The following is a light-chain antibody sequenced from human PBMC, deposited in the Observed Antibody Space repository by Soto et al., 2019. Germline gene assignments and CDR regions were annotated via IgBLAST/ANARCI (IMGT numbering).Light chain of an antibody. Sequence: EIVLTQSPGTLSLSPGEISTLSCSASQSVSNNYLAWYQQKPGLAPRLLIYGALSRATGIPDRFSGSGSGTDFTLTISRLEPQDFAMYYCQQYGSSPWTFGQGTKVDIK. CDR3: QQYGSSPWT. CDR1: QSVSNNY. V-gene: IGKV3-20*01. J-gene: IGKJ1*01. CDR2: GAL.